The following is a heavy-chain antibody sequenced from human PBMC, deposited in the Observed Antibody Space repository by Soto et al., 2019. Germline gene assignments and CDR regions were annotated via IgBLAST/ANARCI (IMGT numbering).Heavy chain of an antibody. CDR3: ARDIVSPNYYYYYYGMDV. Sequence: PSETLSLTCTVSGGSISSYYWSWIRQPPGKGLEWIGYIYYSGSTNYNPSLKSRVTISVDTSKNQFSLKLSSVTAADTAVYYCARDIVSPNYYYYYYGMDVWGQGTTVT. CDR1: GGSISSYY. D-gene: IGHD2-21*01. J-gene: IGHJ6*02. V-gene: IGHV4-59*01. CDR2: IYYSGST.